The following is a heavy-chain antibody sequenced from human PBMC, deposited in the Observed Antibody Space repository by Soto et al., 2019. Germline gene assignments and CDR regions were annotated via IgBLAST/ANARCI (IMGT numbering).Heavy chain of an antibody. Sequence: GGSLRLSCAASGFTFSGYGMHWVRQAPGKGLEYVAAIAVNGDTTFYGDSVKGRFTISRDNSKNTLFLQMGSLGAEDSAVYYCARVFHYNGGHYYDYWGQGTLVTVSS. D-gene: IGHD3-3*01. CDR3: ARVFHYNGGHYYDY. CDR2: IAVNGDTT. V-gene: IGHV3-64*02. J-gene: IGHJ4*02. CDR1: GFTFSGYG.